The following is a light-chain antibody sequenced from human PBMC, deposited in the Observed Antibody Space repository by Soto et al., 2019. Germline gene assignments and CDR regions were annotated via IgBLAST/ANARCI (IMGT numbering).Light chain of an antibody. V-gene: IGKV4-1*01. CDR2: WAS. Sequence: DIGMTHSPDSRAVSLGERAAINCKSSQSVLYSSNNKNYLAWYQQNPGQPPKLLIYWASTRESGVPYRFSGSGSGTDFPLTISSLQAEDVAVYYCQQYCSTPWTFGQGTKVDIK. CDR3: QQYCSTPWT. J-gene: IGKJ1*01. CDR1: QSVLYSSNNKNY.